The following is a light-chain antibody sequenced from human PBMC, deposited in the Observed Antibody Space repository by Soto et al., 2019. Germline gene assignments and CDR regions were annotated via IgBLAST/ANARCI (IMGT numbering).Light chain of an antibody. V-gene: IGKV3-15*01. CDR2: GAF. Sequence: EIVLTQSPGTLSLSPGERAPLSCRASQSITNNYLAWYQQKPGQAPRLLIYGAFTRATGIPARFSGTGSGTEFTLTISSLQSEDFALYYCQQYNDWPLTFGQGTKVDIK. CDR3: QQYNDWPLT. J-gene: IGKJ1*01. CDR1: QSITNN.